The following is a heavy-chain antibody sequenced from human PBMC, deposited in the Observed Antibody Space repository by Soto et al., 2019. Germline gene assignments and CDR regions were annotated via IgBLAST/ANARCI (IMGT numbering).Heavy chain of an antibody. CDR3: AREFGDGTKRTWYFDL. Sequence: QVQLVQSGAEVKKPGSSVKVSCKASGGTFSSYAISWVRQAPGQGLEWMGGIIPIFGTANYAQKFQGRVTSTADDSTSTAYLELSSLRSEDTAVYYCAREFGDGTKRTWYFDLWGRGTLVTVSS. D-gene: IGHD3-10*01. CDR2: IIPIFGTA. CDR1: GGTFSSYA. J-gene: IGHJ2*01. V-gene: IGHV1-69*01.